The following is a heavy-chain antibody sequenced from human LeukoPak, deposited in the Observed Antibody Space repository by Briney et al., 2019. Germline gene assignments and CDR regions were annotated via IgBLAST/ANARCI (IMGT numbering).Heavy chain of an antibody. CDR3: ARGSDVFEV. J-gene: IGHJ3*01. CDR1: GGSIRSYH. D-gene: IGHD1-26*01. Sequence: PSETLSLTCTVSGGSIRSYHWSWIRQPPGKGLEWIGYIHYSGSTDYYPSLKSRVTISVDTSKNQFSLKLSSVTAADTAVYYCARGSDVFEVRGQGTMVTVSS. V-gene: IGHV4-59*01. CDR2: IHYSGST.